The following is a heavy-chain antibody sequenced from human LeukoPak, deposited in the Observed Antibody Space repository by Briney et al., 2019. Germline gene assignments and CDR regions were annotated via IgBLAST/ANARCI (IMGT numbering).Heavy chain of an antibody. CDR2: INHSGST. CDR1: GGSFSGYY. D-gene: IGHD1-14*01. CDR3: ARPAKPY. Sequence: PSETLSLTCAVYGGSFSGYYWSWIRQPPGKGLEWIGEINHSGSTNYNPSLKSRVTISVDTSKNQFSLKLSSVTAADTAVYYCARPAKPYWGQGTLVTVSS. V-gene: IGHV4-34*01. J-gene: IGHJ4*02.